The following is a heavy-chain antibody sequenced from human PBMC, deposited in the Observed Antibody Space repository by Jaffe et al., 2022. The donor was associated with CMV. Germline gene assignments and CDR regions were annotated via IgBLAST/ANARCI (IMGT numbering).Heavy chain of an antibody. D-gene: IGHD1-1*01. CDR2: ITNNTTTI. V-gene: IGHV3-48*03. CDR3: ARGTTGSYAFDI. CDR1: GFTFSTYE. J-gene: IGHJ3*02. Sequence: EVQLVESGGGLVQPGQSLRLSCAASGFTFSTYEMSWVRQAPGKGLEWVSYITNNTTTIYYADSVKGRFTISRDNAKNSLFLQMNSLRVEDTAVYYCARGTTGSYAFDIWGQGTVVIVSS.